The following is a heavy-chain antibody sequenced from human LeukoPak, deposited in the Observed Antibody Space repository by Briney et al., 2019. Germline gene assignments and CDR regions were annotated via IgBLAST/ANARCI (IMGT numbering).Heavy chain of an antibody. D-gene: IGHD3-9*01. CDR1: GFIFSSHA. CDR2: IQYDGSEE. CDR3: AKDLTGAYCSDY. V-gene: IGHV3-30-3*01. Sequence: QSGGSLRLSCAASGFIFSSHAMHWVRQAPGKGLEWVAVIQYDGSEERYADSVKGRFTVSRDNSKNTLYLQMDSLTAEDTAVYHCAKDLTGAYCSDYRGQGTLVTVSS. J-gene: IGHJ4*02.